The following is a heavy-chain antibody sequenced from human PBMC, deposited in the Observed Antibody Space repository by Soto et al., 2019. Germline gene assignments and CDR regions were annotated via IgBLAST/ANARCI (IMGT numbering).Heavy chain of an antibody. Sequence: SPRLSCAASGFTFSAYRMHWVLQAPGKGLYSAAXTWYDGINKYYADSVKGRFTISRDNSKKTLFLQMNSLRAEDTAVYYCAREGYCSSGSCALYSHEYFGMDVWGQGTTVTVSS. V-gene: IGHV3-33*01. CDR3: AREGYCSSGSCALYSHEYFGMDV. CDR1: GFTFSAYR. J-gene: IGHJ6*02. CDR2: TWYDGINK. D-gene: IGHD2-15*01.